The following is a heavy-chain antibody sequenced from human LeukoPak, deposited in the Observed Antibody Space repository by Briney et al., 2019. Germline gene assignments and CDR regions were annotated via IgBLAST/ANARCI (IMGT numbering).Heavy chain of an antibody. Sequence: GGSLRLSCAASGFTFSSYGMHWVRQAPGKGLEWVAVISYDGSNKYYADSVKGRFTISRDNSKNTLYLQMNSRRAEDTAVYYCARDSYWGQGPLVTVSS. V-gene: IGHV3-30*03. CDR2: ISYDGSNK. CDR1: GFTFSSYG. CDR3: ARDSY. J-gene: IGHJ4*02.